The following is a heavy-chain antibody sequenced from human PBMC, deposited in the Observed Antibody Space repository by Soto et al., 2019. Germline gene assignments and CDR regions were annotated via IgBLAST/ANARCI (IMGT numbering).Heavy chain of an antibody. V-gene: IGHV4-30-4*01. CDR1: GGSISSGDYY. Sequence: QVQLQESGPGLVKPSQTLSLTCTVSGGSISSGDYYWSWIRQPPGKGLEWIGSIYYSGSTYYNPSLKSRVTILVDTSKNQFSLKLNSVTDADTSVYYCARRHSSPYFDYWFQGTLVTVS. D-gene: IGHD6-13*01. CDR2: IYYSGST. J-gene: IGHJ4*02. CDR3: ARRHSSPYFDY.